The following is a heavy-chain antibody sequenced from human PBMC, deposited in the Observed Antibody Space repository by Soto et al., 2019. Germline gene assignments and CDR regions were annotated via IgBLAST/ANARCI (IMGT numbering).Heavy chain of an antibody. D-gene: IGHD1-26*01. J-gene: IGHJ6*03. V-gene: IGHV3-72*01. Sequence: PGGSLRLSCAASGFTFSDHYMDWVRQAPGKGLEWVGRTRNKANSYTTEYAASVKGRFTISRDDSKNSLYLQMNSLKTEDTAVYYCARGLVGLQYYYYYYMDVWGKGTTVTVSS. CDR3: ARGLVGLQYYYYYYMDV. CDR1: GFTFSDHY. CDR2: TRNKANSYTT.